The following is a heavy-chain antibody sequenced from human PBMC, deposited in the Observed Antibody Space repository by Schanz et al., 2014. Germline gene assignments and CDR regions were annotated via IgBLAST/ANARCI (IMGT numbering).Heavy chain of an antibody. CDR3: AKGVLPVRALAGDFDV. J-gene: IGHJ3*01. V-gene: IGHV3-23*01. CDR2: IEFSGGTT. Sequence: EVQLLESGGGLVQPGGSLRLSCAASGFTFSNHALSWVRQAPGKGLEWLSGIEFSGGTTYYADSVKGLFTISIDNSKNILTMQMSSLRAEATALYYCAKGVLPVRALAGDFDVWGQGTMVTVSP. D-gene: IGHD6-13*01. CDR1: GFTFSNHA.